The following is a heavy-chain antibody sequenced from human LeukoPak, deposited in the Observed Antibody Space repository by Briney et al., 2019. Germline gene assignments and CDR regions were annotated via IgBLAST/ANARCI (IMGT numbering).Heavy chain of an antibody. CDR1: GGSIRSSSYY. D-gene: IGHD3-3*01. Sequence: SETLSLTCTVSGGSIRSSSYYWGWILQPPGKGLEWIGSIYYSGSTYYNPSLKSRVTISVDTSKNQFSLKLSSVTAANTAVYYCARGRGTIFGVVITQYYFDYWGQGTLVTVSS. CDR2: IYYSGST. J-gene: IGHJ4*02. CDR3: ARGRGTIFGVVITQYYFDY. V-gene: IGHV4-39*01.